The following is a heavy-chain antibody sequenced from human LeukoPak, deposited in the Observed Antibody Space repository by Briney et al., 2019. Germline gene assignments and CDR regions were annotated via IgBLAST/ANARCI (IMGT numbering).Heavy chain of an antibody. CDR2: ISGSGGST. V-gene: IGHV3-23*01. CDR1: GFTFSSYA. Sequence: GGSLRLSCAASGFTFSSYAMSWVRQAPGKGLEWVSAISGSGGSTYYADSVKGRFTISRDNSKNTLYLQMNSLRAEDTAVYYCAKASSQRGYSYGPKTDPLKYYFDYWGQGTLVTVSS. D-gene: IGHD5-18*01. J-gene: IGHJ4*02. CDR3: AKASSQRGYSYGPKTDPLKYYFDY.